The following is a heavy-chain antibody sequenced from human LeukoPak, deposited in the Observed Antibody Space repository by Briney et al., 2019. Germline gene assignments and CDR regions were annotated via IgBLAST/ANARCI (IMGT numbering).Heavy chain of an antibody. CDR3: ARAAPAFEAAAGTDAFDI. CDR2: MYIGGST. CDR1: GGSISSYY. J-gene: IGHJ3*02. V-gene: IGHV4-4*07. Sequence: SETLSLTCTVSGGSISSYYWSWVRQPAGKGLEWIGRMYIGGSTNYNPSLKSRVTMSVDTSKNPFSLKLSSVTAADTAVYYCARAAPAFEAAAGTDAFDIWGQGTMVTVSS. D-gene: IGHD6-13*01.